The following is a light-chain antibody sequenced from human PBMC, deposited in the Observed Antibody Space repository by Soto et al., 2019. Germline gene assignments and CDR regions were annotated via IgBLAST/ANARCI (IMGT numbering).Light chain of an antibody. J-gene: IGKJ4*01. CDR1: QSLSSW. CDR2: DAS. CDR3: QQYNNWPLT. V-gene: IGKV1-5*01. Sequence: DIQMTQSPSALSASVGDRATITCRASQSLSSWLAWYQQKPGKAPKLLIYDASSLESGVPSRFSGSGSGTEFTLTISSLQSEDFAVYYCQQYNNWPLTFGGGTKVDIK.